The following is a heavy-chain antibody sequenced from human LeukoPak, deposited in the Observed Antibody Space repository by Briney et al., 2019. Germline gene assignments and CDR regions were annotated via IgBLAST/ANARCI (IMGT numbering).Heavy chain of an antibody. Sequence: SETLSLTCTVSGFSISSGCFYWSWIPQPAGKGLEGIGRIYTSGSTNYTPSLKSRVTISVDTSKNQFSLKLSSVTAADTAVYYCARSLEALGYIVVVPAAIGYWGQGTLVTVSS. CDR1: GFSISSGCFY. D-gene: IGHD2-2*02. CDR2: IYTSGST. CDR3: ARSLEALGYIVVVPAAIGY. V-gene: IGHV4-61*02. J-gene: IGHJ4*02.